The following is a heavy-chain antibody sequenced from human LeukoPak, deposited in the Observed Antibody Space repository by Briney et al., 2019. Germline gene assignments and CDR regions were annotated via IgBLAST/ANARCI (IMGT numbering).Heavy chain of an antibody. Sequence: GGSLRLSCAASGFTFSSYEMNWVRQAPGKGLEWVSYISSSGSTIYYADSVKGRFTISRDNAKNSLYLQMNTLIAEDTAVYYCARADGDYNRAFDIWGQGTMVTVSS. CDR3: ARADGDYNRAFDI. D-gene: IGHD4-17*01. CDR2: ISSSGSTI. J-gene: IGHJ3*02. CDR1: GFTFSSYE. V-gene: IGHV3-48*03.